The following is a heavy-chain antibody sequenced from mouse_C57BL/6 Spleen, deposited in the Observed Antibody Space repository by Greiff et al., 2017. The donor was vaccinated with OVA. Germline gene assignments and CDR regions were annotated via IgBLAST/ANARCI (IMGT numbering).Heavy chain of an antibody. J-gene: IGHJ4*01. CDR3: TRILRGYYAMDY. D-gene: IGHD1-1*01. Sequence: EVQLVESGGGLVQPGGSMKLSCAASGFTFSDAWMDWVRQSPEKGLEWVAEIRNKANNHATYYAESVKGRFTISRDDSKSSVYLQMNSLRAEDTGIYYCTRILRGYYAMDYWGQGTSVTVSS. CDR2: IRNKANNHAT. V-gene: IGHV6-6*01. CDR1: GFTFSDAW.